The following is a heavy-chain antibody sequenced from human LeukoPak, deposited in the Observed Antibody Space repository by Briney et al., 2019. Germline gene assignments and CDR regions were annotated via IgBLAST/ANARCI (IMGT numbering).Heavy chain of an antibody. V-gene: IGHV4-59*12. J-gene: IGHJ5*02. D-gene: IGHD3-3*01. CDR3: ARGPRVLRFLEWLARWFDP. Sequence: SETLSLTCTVSGASFSSYYWSWLRQPPGKGLEWIAYIFYNGNTKYNPSLKSRVTISVDTSKNQFSLKLSSVTAADTAVYYCARGPRVLRFLEWLARWFDPWGQGTLVTVSS. CDR1: GASFSSYY. CDR2: IFYNGNT.